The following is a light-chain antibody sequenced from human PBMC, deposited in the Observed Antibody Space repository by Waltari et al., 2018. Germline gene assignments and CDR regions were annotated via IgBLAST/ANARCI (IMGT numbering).Light chain of an antibody. J-gene: IGKJ2*01. CDR3: QQHTTYPVT. CDR1: QEIRNY. V-gene: IGKV1-17*01. CDR2: FAS. Sequence: DIQMTQSPSSLSASAGDTVTITCRASQEIRNYVAWYQQKPGKAPKPLIYFASNLETGFPSRFSGSGSGTRFTLTISSLQPEDFATYYCQQHTTYPVTFGQGTTLEIK.